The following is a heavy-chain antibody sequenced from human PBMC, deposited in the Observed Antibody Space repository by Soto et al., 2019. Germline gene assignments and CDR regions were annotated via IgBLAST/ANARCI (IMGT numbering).Heavy chain of an antibody. Sequence: SETLSLTCAFSGGSISSGGYSWSWIRQPPGKGLEWIGYIYHSGSTYYNPSLKSRVTISVDRSKNQFSLKLSSVTAADTAVYYCARDHGIAVAGKGAFDIWGQGTMVTVSS. V-gene: IGHV4-30-2*01. D-gene: IGHD6-19*01. CDR1: GGSISSGGYS. CDR3: ARDHGIAVAGKGAFDI. J-gene: IGHJ3*02. CDR2: IYHSGST.